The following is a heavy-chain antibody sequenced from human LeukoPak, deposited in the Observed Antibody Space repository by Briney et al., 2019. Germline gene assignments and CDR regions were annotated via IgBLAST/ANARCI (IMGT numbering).Heavy chain of an antibody. J-gene: IGHJ6*02. D-gene: IGHD5-18*01. V-gene: IGHV3-7*01. CDR1: GVTFSSYW. CDR2: MNQDGSGK. Sequence: PGGSLRLSCAASGVTFSSYWMSWVRQTPGKGLEWVANMNQDGSGKYYLDSVKGRITISRDNSKNTLYLQMNSLRAEDTAVYYCARGRKYSYGTYYYGLDVWGQGTTVTVCS. CDR3: ARGRKYSYGTYYYGLDV.